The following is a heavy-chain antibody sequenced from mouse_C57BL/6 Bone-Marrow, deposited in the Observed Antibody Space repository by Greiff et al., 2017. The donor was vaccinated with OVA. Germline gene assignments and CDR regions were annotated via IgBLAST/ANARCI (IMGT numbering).Heavy chain of an antibody. V-gene: IGHV14-2*01. CDR1: GFYIKDYY. CDR2: IDPEDGAT. Sequence: EVKLQQSGAELVKPGASVKLSCTASGFYIKDYYMHWVQPRTEQGLEWIGRIDPEDGATKYAPKFPGPAIITADPSSNPAYLQLSSLTAYDNAVYYCARGDSPYYDYGGWYFDVWGTGTTVTVSS. J-gene: IGHJ1*03. CDR3: ARGDSPYYDYGGWYFDV. D-gene: IGHD2-4*01.